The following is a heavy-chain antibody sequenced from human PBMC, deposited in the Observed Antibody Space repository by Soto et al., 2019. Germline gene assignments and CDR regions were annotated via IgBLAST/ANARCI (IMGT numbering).Heavy chain of an antibody. CDR2: IWYDGSNI. Sequence: QVQLVESGGGVVQPGRSLRLSCAASEFTFINYGMHWVRQAPGKGLEWVAVIWYDGSNINYEDSVKGRFTISRDNSKNTLYLQINSLRVEDTAVYYCARDGADTYLPDYWGQGTLVTVSS. CDR1: EFTFINYG. J-gene: IGHJ4*02. CDR3: ARDGADTYLPDY. V-gene: IGHV3-33*01. D-gene: IGHD6-19*01.